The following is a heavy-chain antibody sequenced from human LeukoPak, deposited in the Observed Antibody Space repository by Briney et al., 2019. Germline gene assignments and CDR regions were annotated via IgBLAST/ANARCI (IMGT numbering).Heavy chain of an antibody. V-gene: IGHV3-30*18. CDR1: GFTFSSYG. CDR3: GKSHSNGYCFDY. J-gene: IGHJ4*02. D-gene: IGHD3-22*01. Sequence: QPGGSLRLSCAASGFTFSSYGMHWVRQAPGKGLEWVAVISYDGSNKYYADSVKGRFTISRDNSKNTLYLQMNSLRAEHTAVYYCGKSHSNGYCFDYWGQGTLVTVSS. CDR2: ISYDGSNK.